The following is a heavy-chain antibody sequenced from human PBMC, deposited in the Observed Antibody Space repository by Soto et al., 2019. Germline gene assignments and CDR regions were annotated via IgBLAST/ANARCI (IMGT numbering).Heavy chain of an antibody. CDR2: IWYDGSNK. Sequence: SLRLSCAASGFTFSSYGMHWVRQAPGKGLEWVAVIWYDGSNKYYADSVKGRFTISRDNLKNTLYLQMNSLRAEDTAVYYCARDSRKAPRGITHFYFDYWGHGT. CDR1: GFTFSSYG. J-gene: IGHJ4*01. V-gene: IGHV3-33*01. CDR3: ARDSRKAPRGITHFYFDY. D-gene: IGHD3-10*01.